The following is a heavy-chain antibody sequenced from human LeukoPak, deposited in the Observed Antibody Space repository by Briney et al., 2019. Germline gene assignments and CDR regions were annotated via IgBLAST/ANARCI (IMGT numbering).Heavy chain of an antibody. CDR2: INPSGGST. Sequence: GASVKLSCTASGYTFTSYYMHWGRQAPGQGLEWMGIINPSGGSTSYAQKFQGRVTMTRDTSASTVYMELSSLRSEDAAAYYCARGYVASSAFDIWGQGTMVTVSS. J-gene: IGHJ3*02. CDR3: ARGYVASSAFDI. D-gene: IGHD3-16*01. V-gene: IGHV1-46*03. CDR1: GYTFTSYY.